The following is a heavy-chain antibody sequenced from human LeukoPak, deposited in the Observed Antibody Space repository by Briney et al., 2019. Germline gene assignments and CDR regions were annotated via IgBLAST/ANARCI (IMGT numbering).Heavy chain of an antibody. CDR2: ISWSSGSI. CDR1: GFTFDDYA. J-gene: IGHJ3*02. V-gene: IGHV3-9*01. D-gene: IGHD5-18*01. CDR3: AKDNTAMVTNAFDI. Sequence: GRSLRLSCAASGFTFDDYAMHRVRQAPGKGLEWVSGISWSSGSIGYADSVKGRFTISRDNAKNSLYLQMNSLRAEDTALYYCAKDNTAMVTNAFDIWGQGTMVTVSS.